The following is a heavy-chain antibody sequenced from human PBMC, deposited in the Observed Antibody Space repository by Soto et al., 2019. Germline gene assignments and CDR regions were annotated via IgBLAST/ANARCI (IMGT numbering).Heavy chain of an antibody. J-gene: IGHJ4*02. V-gene: IGHV4-39*01. CDR2: IYYSGST. CDR1: GGSISSSSYY. Sequence: PSETLSLTCTVSGGSISSSSYYWGWISKPPGKGLEWIGSIYYSGSTYYNPSLKSRVTISVDTSKNQFSLKLSSVTAADTAVYYCAKAGQVENYDFWSGYYRPFDYWGQGTLVTVSS. CDR3: AKAGQVENYDFWSGYYRPFDY. D-gene: IGHD3-3*01.